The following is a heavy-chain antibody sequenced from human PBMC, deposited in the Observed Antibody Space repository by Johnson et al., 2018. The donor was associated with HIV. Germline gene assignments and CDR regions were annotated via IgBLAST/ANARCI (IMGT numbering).Heavy chain of an antibody. Sequence: VQLVESGGGLVQPGRSLRLSCAASGFTFDDYAMHWVRQAPGKGLEWVSGISWNSGSIGYADSVKGRFTISRDNAKNSLYLQMNSLRAEDTAGYYCARDRGILDAFDIWGQGTMVTVSS. D-gene: IGHD3-10*01. V-gene: IGHV3-9*01. CDR1: GFTFDDYA. CDR2: ISWNSGSI. CDR3: ARDRGILDAFDI. J-gene: IGHJ3*02.